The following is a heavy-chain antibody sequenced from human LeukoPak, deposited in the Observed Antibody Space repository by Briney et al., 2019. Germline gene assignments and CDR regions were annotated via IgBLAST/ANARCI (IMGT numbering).Heavy chain of an antibody. Sequence: GGSLRLSCAASGFTFSDYYMSWIRQAPGKGLEWVASIKQDGSAKHYVDFVKGRFTISRDNARNSLYLQLNSLRVEDTAVYYCVRDDIAATGSSFDYWGQGTLVTVSS. CDR1: GFTFSDYY. CDR3: VRDDIAATGSSFDY. J-gene: IGHJ4*02. D-gene: IGHD6-6*01. V-gene: IGHV3-7*01. CDR2: IKQDGSAK.